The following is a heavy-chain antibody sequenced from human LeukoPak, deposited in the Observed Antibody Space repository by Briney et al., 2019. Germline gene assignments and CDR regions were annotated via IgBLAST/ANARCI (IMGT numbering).Heavy chain of an antibody. CDR3: ARDPIAAAGFDY. J-gene: IGHJ4*02. CDR2: IYYSGST. CDR1: GGSISSYY. D-gene: IGHD6-13*01. V-gene: IGHV4-59*01. Sequence: SETLSLTCTVSGGSISSYYWSWLRQPPGKGLEWIGYIYYSGSTNYNPSLKSRVTISVDTSKNQFSLKLSSLTAADTAVYYCARDPIAAAGFDYWGQGTLVTVSS.